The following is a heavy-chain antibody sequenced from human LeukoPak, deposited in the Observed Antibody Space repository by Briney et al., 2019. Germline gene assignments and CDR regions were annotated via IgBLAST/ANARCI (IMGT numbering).Heavy chain of an antibody. CDR3: ARGKQLVRNWFDP. Sequence: SETLSLTCTVSGGSTSSYYWSWIRQPPGKGLEWIGYIYYSGSTNYNPSLKSRVTISVDTSKNQFSLKLSSVTAADTAVYYCARGKQLVRNWFDPWGQGTLVTVSS. D-gene: IGHD6-6*01. V-gene: IGHV4-59*12. CDR1: GGSTSSYY. J-gene: IGHJ5*02. CDR2: IYYSGST.